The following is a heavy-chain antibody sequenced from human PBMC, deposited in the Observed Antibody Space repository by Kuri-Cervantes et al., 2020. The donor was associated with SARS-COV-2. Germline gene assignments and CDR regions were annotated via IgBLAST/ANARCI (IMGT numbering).Heavy chain of an antibody. V-gene: IGHV1-69*05. CDR2: IIPIFGTA. Sequence: SVKVSCKASGYTFTSYDINWVRQAPGQGLEWMGGIIPIFGTANYAQKFQGRVTITTDESTSTAYMELSSLRSDDTAVYYCARDLMTTVTTGAFDIWGQGTMVTVSS. J-gene: IGHJ3*02. CDR3: ARDLMTTVTTGAFDI. CDR1: GYTFTSYD. D-gene: IGHD4-17*01.